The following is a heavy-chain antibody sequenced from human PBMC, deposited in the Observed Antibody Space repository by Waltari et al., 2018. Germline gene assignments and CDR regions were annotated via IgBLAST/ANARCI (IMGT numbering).Heavy chain of an antibody. V-gene: IGHV4-34*01. Sequence: QVQLQQWGAGLLKPSETLSLTCAVYGGSFSGYYWSWIRQPPGKGLEWIGEINHSGSTNYNPSLKSRVTISVDTSNNQFSLKLSSVAAADTAVYYCAAYPGGDRGDAFDIWGQGTMVTVSS. CDR3: AAYPGGDRGDAFDI. CDR1: GGSFSGYY. CDR2: INHSGST. D-gene: IGHD2-21*01. J-gene: IGHJ3*02.